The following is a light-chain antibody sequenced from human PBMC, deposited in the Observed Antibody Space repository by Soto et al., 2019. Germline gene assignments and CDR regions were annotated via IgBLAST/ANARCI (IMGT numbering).Light chain of an antibody. CDR2: AAS. J-gene: IGKJ4*01. CDR3: QQNYSTPIT. Sequence: DIQMTQSPSSLSASVGDRVTITCRASQSISSYLNWYQQKPGKAPKLLIYAASSLQNGLTSRFRGSGSGTDFTLTISSLQPEDFATYYCQQNYSTPITFGGGTKVQIK. CDR1: QSISSY. V-gene: IGKV1-39*01.